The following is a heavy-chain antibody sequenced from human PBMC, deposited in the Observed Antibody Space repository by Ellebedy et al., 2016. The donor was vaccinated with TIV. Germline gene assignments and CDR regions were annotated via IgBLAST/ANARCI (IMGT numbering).Heavy chain of an antibody. CDR1: GYTFTGYY. V-gene: IGHV1-2*02. J-gene: IGHJ4*02. D-gene: IGHD1-7*01. CDR3: ARDRLTGTTSNDY. Sequence: ASVKVSCKASGYTFTGYYMHWVRQAPGQGLEWMGWINPNSGGTNYAQKFQGRVTMTRDTSISTAYMELSSLRSEDTAVYYCARDRLTGTTSNDYWGQGTLVTVSS. CDR2: INPNSGGT.